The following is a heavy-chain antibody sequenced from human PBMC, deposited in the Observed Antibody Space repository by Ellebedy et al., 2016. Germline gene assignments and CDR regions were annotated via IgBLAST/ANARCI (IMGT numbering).Heavy chain of an antibody. J-gene: IGHJ4*02. Sequence: GESLKISXAASGFTFSSYAMSWVRQAPGKGLEWVSVISDSGSNTYYGDSVKGRFTTFRDNFKNTLYLQMNSLKTEDTAVYYCTTDPTIFGVVIAPGDYWGQGTLVTVSS. CDR2: ISDSGSNT. CDR1: GFTFSSYA. D-gene: IGHD3-3*01. V-gene: IGHV3-23*01. CDR3: TTDPTIFGVVIAPGDY.